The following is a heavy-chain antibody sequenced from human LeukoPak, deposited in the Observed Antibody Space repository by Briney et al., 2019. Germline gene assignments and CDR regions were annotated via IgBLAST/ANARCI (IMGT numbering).Heavy chain of an antibody. V-gene: IGHV3-30*02. D-gene: IGHD1-1*01. CDR1: GFTFSSYW. Sequence: GGSLRLSCAASGFTFSSYWMSWVRQAPGKGLEWVAFIRYDGSNKYYADSVKGRFTISRDNSKNTLYLQMNSLRAEDTAVYYCAKDLDRTFDYWGQGTLVTVSS. J-gene: IGHJ4*02. CDR2: IRYDGSNK. CDR3: AKDLDRTFDY.